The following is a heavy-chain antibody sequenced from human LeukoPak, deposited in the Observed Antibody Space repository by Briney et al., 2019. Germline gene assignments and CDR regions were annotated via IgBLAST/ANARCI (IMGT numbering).Heavy chain of an antibody. CDR3: ARDVGDYNLDY. CDR2: IYTSGST. J-gene: IGHJ4*02. Sequence: SETLSLTCTVSGGSISSGSYYWSWIRQPAGKGLEWIGRIYTSGSTNYNPSLKSRVTMSVDTSKNQFSLKLSSVTAADTAVYYCARDVGDYNLDYWGQGTLVTVSS. CDR1: GGSISSGSYY. D-gene: IGHD4-17*01. V-gene: IGHV4-61*02.